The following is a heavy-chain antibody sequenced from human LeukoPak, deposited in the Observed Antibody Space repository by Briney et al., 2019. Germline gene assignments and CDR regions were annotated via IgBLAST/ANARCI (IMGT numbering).Heavy chain of an antibody. D-gene: IGHD1-26*01. CDR2: ISGSGVTT. CDR1: GFTFSSYA. V-gene: IGHV3-23*01. CDR3: AKKVVVGATSPYSDFQD. Sequence: GRSLRLSCAASGFTFSSYAMHWVRQAPGKGLEWVSAISGSGVTTHNAGSVKGRFSISRDNSKNTLYLQMNSLRAEDTALYYCAKKVVVGATSPYSDFQDWGQGTLVTVSS. J-gene: IGHJ1*01.